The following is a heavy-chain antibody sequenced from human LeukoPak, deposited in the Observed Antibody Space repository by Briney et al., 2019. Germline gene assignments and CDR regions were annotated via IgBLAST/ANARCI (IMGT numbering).Heavy chain of an antibody. V-gene: IGHV1-18*01. D-gene: IGHD6-13*01. CDR1: GYTFTSYG. CDR3: ARGIAAAGTLYYYYYGMDV. CDR2: ISAYNGNT. J-gene: IGHJ6*02. Sequence: GASVKDSCKASGYTFTSYGISWVRQAPGQGLEWMGWISAYNGNTNHAQKLQGRVTMTTDTSTSTAYMELRSLRSDDTAVYYCARGIAAAGTLYYYYYGMDVWGQGTTVTVSS.